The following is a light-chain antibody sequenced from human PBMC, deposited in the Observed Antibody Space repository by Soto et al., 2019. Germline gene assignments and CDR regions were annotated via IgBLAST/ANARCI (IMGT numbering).Light chain of an antibody. J-gene: IGLJ1*01. V-gene: IGLV2-14*01. Sequence: QSALTQPDSVSGWPGQAIRVSWAGGSGDVGGFNYVSWYQQHPGKAPKLLIFDVYSRPSGISNRFSGSKSGNTASLTISGLQAEDEADYYCSSYTTSSSYVFGAGTKVTVL. CDR3: SSYTTSSSYV. CDR1: SGDVGGFNY. CDR2: DVY.